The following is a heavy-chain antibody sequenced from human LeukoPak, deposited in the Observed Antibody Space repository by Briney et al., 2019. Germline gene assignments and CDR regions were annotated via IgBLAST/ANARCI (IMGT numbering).Heavy chain of an antibody. J-gene: IGHJ3*02. Sequence: GGSLRLSCAASGFTFSSYGMHWVRQAPGKGLEGVAVISYDGSNKYYADSVKARFTISRDNSKNTLYLQMNSLRAEDTAAYYCAKNHGYSYSDAFDIWGQGTMVTVSS. V-gene: IGHV3-30*18. CDR3: AKNHGYSYSDAFDI. CDR1: GFTFSSYG. D-gene: IGHD5-18*01. CDR2: ISYDGSNK.